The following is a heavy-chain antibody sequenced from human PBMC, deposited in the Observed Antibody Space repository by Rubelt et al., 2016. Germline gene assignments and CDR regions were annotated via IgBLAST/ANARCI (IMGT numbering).Heavy chain of an antibody. CDR2: IWYDGSNK. V-gene: IGHV3-33*01. D-gene: IGHD6-6*01. J-gene: IGHJ3*01. CDR1: GFTFRSYG. Sequence: QVQLVESGGGVVQPGRSLRLSCAASGFTFRSYGMHWVRQAPGKGLEWVAVIWYDGSNKYYADSVKGRFTISRDNSNEVLYLQMNSVTADDTALDYCVRDVAYSSSSSYGDPFDLWGQGAMVSVSS. CDR3: VRDVAYSSSSSYGDPFDL.